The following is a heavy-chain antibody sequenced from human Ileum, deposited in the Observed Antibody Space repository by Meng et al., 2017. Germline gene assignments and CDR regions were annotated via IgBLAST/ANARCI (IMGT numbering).Heavy chain of an antibody. V-gene: IGHV6-1*01. CDR1: GDSVSSNTGA. Sequence: SGAISGDSVSSNTGAWNWIRQSPSRGLEWLGRTYYRSKWYNDYAVSVKSRITINPDTSKSQFSLQLNSVTPEDTAVYYCARGSHYAFDIWGQGTMVTVSS. CDR2: TYYRSKWYN. J-gene: IGHJ3*02. CDR3: ARGSHYAFDI.